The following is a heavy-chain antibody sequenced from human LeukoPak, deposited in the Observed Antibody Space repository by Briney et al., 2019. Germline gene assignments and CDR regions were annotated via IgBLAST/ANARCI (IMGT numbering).Heavy chain of an antibody. D-gene: IGHD6-13*01. CDR2: ISSSSSYI. V-gene: IGHV3-21*01. Sequence: GGSLRLSFAASGXTFSSYSMNWVRQAPGKGLEWASSISSSSSYIYYADSVKGRFTISRDNAKNSLFLQMNSLRAEDTAVYYCARASLSEIIAAETYFDSWGQGTLVTVSS. CDR3: ARASLSEIIAAETYFDS. CDR1: GXTFSSYS. J-gene: IGHJ4*02.